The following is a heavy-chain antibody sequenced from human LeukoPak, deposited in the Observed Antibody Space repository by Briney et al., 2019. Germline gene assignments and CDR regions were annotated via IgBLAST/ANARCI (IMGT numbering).Heavy chain of an antibody. CDR2: IYTSGST. D-gene: IGHD6-13*01. CDR1: GGSISSASYY. Sequence: SQTLSLTCTVSGGSISSASYYWSWIRQPAGKGLEWIGRIYTSGSTNYNPSLKSRVTISVDTSKNQFSLKLSSVTAADTAVYYCARVGGIAAADKYYFDYWGQGTPVTVSS. V-gene: IGHV4-61*02. J-gene: IGHJ4*02. CDR3: ARVGGIAAADKYYFDY.